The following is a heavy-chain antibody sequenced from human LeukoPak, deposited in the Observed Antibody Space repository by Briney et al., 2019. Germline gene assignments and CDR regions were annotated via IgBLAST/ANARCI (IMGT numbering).Heavy chain of an antibody. D-gene: IGHD6-19*01. Sequence: SETLSLICTVSGGSISSYYWSWIRQPPGKGLEWIGYIYTSGSTNYNPSLKSRVTISVDTSKNHFSLKLSSVTAADTAVYYCARRVGSGWPYYYYYCMDVWGKGTTVTVSS. CDR2: IYTSGST. J-gene: IGHJ6*03. CDR1: GGSISSYY. CDR3: ARRVGSGWPYYYYYCMDV. V-gene: IGHV4-4*09.